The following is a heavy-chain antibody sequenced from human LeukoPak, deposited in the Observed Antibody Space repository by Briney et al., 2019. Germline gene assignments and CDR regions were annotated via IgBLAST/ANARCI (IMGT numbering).Heavy chain of an antibody. CDR1: AYTFTNYG. CDR2: ISAHNDNT. CDR3: ARDGYFDH. V-gene: IGHV1-18*01. Sequence: ASVKVSCQASAYTFTNYGIAWVRQAPGQGLEWMGWISAHNDNTNYAQKLQGRVTMTTDTSTNTAYMELRSLASDDTALYYCARDGYFDHWGQGTLVTVSS. J-gene: IGHJ4*02.